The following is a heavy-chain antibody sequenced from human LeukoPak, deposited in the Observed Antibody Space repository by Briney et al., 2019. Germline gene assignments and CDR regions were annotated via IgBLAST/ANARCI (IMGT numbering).Heavy chain of an antibody. CDR3: ARHSPLNYDSSGTDFDY. CDR1: GYTFTSYG. V-gene: IGHV1-18*01. CDR2: ISAYNGNT. Sequence: ASVKVSCKASGYTFTSYGISWVRQAPGQGLEWMGWISAYNGNTNYAQKLQGRVTMTTDTSTSTAYMALRSLRSDDTAVYYCARHSPLNYDSSGTDFDYWGQGTLVTVSS. D-gene: IGHD3-22*01. J-gene: IGHJ4*02.